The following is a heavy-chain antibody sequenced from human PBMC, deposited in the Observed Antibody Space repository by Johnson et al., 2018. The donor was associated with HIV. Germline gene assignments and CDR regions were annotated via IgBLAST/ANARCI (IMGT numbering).Heavy chain of an antibody. V-gene: IGHV3-20*04. CDR3: ARAGRFTMIQGAFDI. D-gene: IGHD3-22*01. CDR2: INWNGGSI. J-gene: IGHJ3*02. Sequence: EVQLVESGGGLVQPGRSLRLSCAASGFTFDDYGMSWVRQAPGKGLEWVSGINWNGGSIGYADFVKGRFTISRDNAKASVSLRMNSLRTEDTAVYYCARAGRFTMIQGAFDIWGQGTMVTVSS. CDR1: GFTFDDYG.